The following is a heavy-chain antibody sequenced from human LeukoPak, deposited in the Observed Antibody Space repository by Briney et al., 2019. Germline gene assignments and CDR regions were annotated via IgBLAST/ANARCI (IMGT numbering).Heavy chain of an antibody. Sequence: ASVKVSCKASGYTFTQYGISWVRQAPGQGLEWVGWISAYNGNTNYVQKFQGRVTMTTDTSTSTAYMELTSLRSDDTAVYYCARDVEAAFCSTSTCYDLVFDYWGQGTLVTVSS. J-gene: IGHJ4*02. CDR3: ARDVEAAFCSTSTCYDLVFDY. CDR1: GYTFTQYG. D-gene: IGHD2-2*01. V-gene: IGHV1-18*01. CDR2: ISAYNGNT.